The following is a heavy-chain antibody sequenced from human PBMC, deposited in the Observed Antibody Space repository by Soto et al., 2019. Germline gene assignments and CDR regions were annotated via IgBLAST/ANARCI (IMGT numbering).Heavy chain of an antibody. Sequence: EVQLLESGGDLVQPGGSLRLSCAASGFTFSTYAMSWVRQAPGKGLEWVSAIGASGGDTYYAGSVKGRFTISRDNSKNTLLLQMNSLRAEDTAVYYCAVRLQPPYGDYVLDYCGQGAPVTVSS. J-gene: IGHJ4*02. CDR3: AVRLQPPYGDYVLDY. CDR1: GFTFSTYA. D-gene: IGHD4-17*01. CDR2: IGASGGDT. V-gene: IGHV3-23*01.